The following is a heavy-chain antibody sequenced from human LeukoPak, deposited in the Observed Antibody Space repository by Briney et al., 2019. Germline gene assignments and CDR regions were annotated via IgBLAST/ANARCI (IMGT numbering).Heavy chain of an antibody. V-gene: IGHV3-30-3*01. CDR3: ARSFGYGYYFDY. CDR2: ISYDGSNK. D-gene: IGHD5-18*01. CDR1: GFTFSSYA. J-gene: IGHJ4*02. Sequence: GGSLRLSCAASGFTFSSYAMHWVRQAPVKGLEWVAVISYDGSNKYYADSVKGRFTISRDNSKNTLYLQMNSLRAEDTAVYYCARSFGYGYYFDYGAREPWSPSPQ.